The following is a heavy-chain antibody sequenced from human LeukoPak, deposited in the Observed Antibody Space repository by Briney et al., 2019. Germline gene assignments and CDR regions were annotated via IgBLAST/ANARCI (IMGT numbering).Heavy chain of an antibody. CDR2: IYYSGST. CDR1: GGSISSSSYY. CDR3: ASLGARRAYFQH. Sequence: SETLSLTCTVSGGSISSSSYYWGWIRQPPGKGLEWIGSIYYSGSTYYNPSLKSRVTISVDTSKNQFSLKLSSVTAADTAVYYCASLGARRAYFQHWGQGTLVTVSS. V-gene: IGHV4-39*07. D-gene: IGHD3-10*01. J-gene: IGHJ1*01.